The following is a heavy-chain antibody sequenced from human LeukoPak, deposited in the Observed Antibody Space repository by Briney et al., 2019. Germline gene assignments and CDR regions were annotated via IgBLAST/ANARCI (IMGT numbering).Heavy chain of an antibody. Sequence: ASVKVSCKASGYTFTSYAMHWVRQAPGQGLEWMGIINPSGGSTSYAQKFQGRVTMTRDTSTSTVYMELSSLRSEDTAVYYCARDTAMAELDYWGQGTLVTVSS. J-gene: IGHJ4*02. CDR2: INPSGGST. V-gene: IGHV1-46*01. CDR1: GYTFTSYA. D-gene: IGHD5-18*01. CDR3: ARDTAMAELDY.